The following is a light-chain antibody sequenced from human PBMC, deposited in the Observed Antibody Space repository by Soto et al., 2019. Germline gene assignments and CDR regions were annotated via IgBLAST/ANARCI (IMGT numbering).Light chain of an antibody. J-gene: IGLJ2*01. Sequence: QSALTQPASVSGSPGQSITISCSGISPDFGVSWYQHFPGKAPKLLIFEFFNRPSGVSTRFSGSKSGNMAFLTISGLQSEDEGLYPCSSYTSTTTLFGGGTKLTVL. CDR1: SPDFG. CDR2: EFF. CDR3: SSYTSTTTL. V-gene: IGLV2-14*01.